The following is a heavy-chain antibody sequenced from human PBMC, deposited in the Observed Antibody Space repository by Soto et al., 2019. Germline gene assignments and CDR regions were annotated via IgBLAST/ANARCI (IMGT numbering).Heavy chain of an antibody. CDR3: AKGSIAVAVAGTVYFDY. D-gene: IGHD6-19*01. CDR2: ISWNSGSI. V-gene: IGHV3-9*01. Sequence: HPGGSLRLSCAASGFTFDDYAMHWVRQAPGKGLEWVSGISWNSGSIGYADSVKGRFAISRDNAKNSLYLQMNSLRAEDTALYYCAKGSIAVAVAGTVYFDYWGQGXLVTVYS. CDR1: GFTFDDYA. J-gene: IGHJ4*02.